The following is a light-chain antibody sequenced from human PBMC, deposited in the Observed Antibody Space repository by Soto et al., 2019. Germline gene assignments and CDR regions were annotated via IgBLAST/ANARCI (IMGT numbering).Light chain of an antibody. V-gene: IGKV1-9*01. J-gene: IGKJ4*01. CDR1: QGISTY. CDR3: QQLKSYPLT. Sequence: DIQLTQSPSFLSASVGDRVTITCRASQGISTYLAWYQQNPGKAPKLLIYAASTLQSGVPSRFSGSGSGTEFTLTISSLQPEDSATYYCQQLKSYPLTFDGGTKVEIK. CDR2: AAS.